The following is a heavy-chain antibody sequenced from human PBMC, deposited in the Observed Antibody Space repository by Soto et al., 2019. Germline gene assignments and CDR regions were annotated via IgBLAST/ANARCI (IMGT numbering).Heavy chain of an antibody. D-gene: IGHD3-10*01. Sequence: SVKVSCKASGGTFSSYAISWVRQAPGQGLEWMGGIIPIFGTANYAQKFQGRVTITADESTSTAYMELSSLRSEDTAVYYCARALFTMVRGVIFDAFDIWGQGTMVTVSS. CDR3: ARALFTMVRGVIFDAFDI. V-gene: IGHV1-69*13. J-gene: IGHJ3*02. CDR1: GGTFSSYA. CDR2: IIPIFGTA.